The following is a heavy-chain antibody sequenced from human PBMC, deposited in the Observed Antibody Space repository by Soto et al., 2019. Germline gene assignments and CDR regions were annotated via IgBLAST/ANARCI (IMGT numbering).Heavy chain of an antibody. Sequence: TSETLSLTCTVSGGSISSYYWSWIRQPPGKGLEWIGYIYYSGSTNYNPSLKSRVTISVDTSKNQFSLKLSSVTAADTAVYYCARTGLVGLDFDYWGQGTQVTVSS. CDR1: GGSISSYY. D-gene: IGHD6-19*01. J-gene: IGHJ4*02. CDR3: ARTGLVGLDFDY. CDR2: IYYSGST. V-gene: IGHV4-59*01.